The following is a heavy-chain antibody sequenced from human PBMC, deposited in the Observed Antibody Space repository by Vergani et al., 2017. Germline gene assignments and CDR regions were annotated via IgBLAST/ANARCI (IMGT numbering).Heavy chain of an antibody. Sequence: QVQLQQWGAGLLKPSETLSLTCAVHGGSFSGYYWSWIRQPPGEGLEWIGEINHGGSTNYNPSLKSRVTMSVETSKNHFSLKVRSVTAADTAVYYCARGRGGSYLGYYYYMDVWGKGTTVTVSS. CDR1: GGSFSGYY. J-gene: IGHJ6*03. V-gene: IGHV4-34*02. CDR3: ARGRGGSYLGYYYYMDV. D-gene: IGHD1-26*01. CDR2: INHGGST.